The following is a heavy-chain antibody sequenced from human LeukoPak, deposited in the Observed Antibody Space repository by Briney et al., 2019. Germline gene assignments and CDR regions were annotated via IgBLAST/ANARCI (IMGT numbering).Heavy chain of an antibody. CDR1: GFTFKSFT. Sequence: PGGSLRLSCAASGFTFKSFTMGWVRQALEKGLEWVSTVSGSGDGTYYADSVKGRFTVSRDNSKNTLYLQLNSLRAEDTAIYYCAKTGNSWYHFDYWGQGTLVAVSS. J-gene: IGHJ4*02. CDR3: AKTGNSWYHFDY. V-gene: IGHV3-23*01. CDR2: VSGSGDGT. D-gene: IGHD6-13*01.